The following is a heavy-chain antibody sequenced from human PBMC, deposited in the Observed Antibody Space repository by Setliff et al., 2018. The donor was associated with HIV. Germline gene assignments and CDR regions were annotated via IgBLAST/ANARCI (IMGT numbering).Heavy chain of an antibody. CDR3: ARVGYDFWSGYYTGAFDI. D-gene: IGHD3-3*01. CDR2: IYTSGST. Sequence: PSETLSLTCTVSGGSISSGSYYWSWIRQPAGKGLEWIGHIYTSGSTNYNPSLKSRVTISVDTSKNQFSLKLSSVTAADTAVYYCARVGYDFWSGYYTGAFDIWGQGTMVTV. CDR1: GGSISSGSYY. J-gene: IGHJ3*02. V-gene: IGHV4-61*09.